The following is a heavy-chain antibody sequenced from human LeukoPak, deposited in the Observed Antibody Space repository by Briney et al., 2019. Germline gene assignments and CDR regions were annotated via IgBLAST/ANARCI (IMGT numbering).Heavy chain of an antibody. CDR2: IYSGGST. J-gene: IGHJ3*02. Sequence: PGGSLRLSCAASGFTVSSNYMSWVRQAPGKGLEWVSVIYSGGSTYYADSVKGRFTISRDNSKNTLYLQMNSPRAEDTAVYYCAQIDYRRGDAFDIWGQGTMVTVSS. V-gene: IGHV3-53*01. CDR1: GFTVSSNY. D-gene: IGHD3-16*02. CDR3: AQIDYRRGDAFDI.